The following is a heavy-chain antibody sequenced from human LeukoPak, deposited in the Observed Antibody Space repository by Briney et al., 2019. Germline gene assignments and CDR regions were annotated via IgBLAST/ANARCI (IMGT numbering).Heavy chain of an antibody. CDR1: GYTFTSYD. CDR3: ATVYSGSPYFDY. Sequence: ASVKVSCKASGYTFTSYDINWVRQATGQGLEWMGWMNPNSGNTGYAQKFQGRVTMTEDTSTDTAYMELSSLRSEDTAVYYCATVYSGSPYFDYWGQGTLVTVSS. D-gene: IGHD1-26*01. J-gene: IGHJ4*02. V-gene: IGHV1-8*01. CDR2: MNPNSGNT.